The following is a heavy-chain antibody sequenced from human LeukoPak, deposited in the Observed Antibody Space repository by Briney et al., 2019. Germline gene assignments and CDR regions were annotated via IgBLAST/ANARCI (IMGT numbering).Heavy chain of an antibody. Sequence: SETLSLTCTVSGGSISSGGYYWSWIRQHPGKGLEWIGYIYYSGSTYYNPFLKSRVTISVDTSKNQFSLKLSSVTAADTAVYYCARGSMVRGAKSPEYYYYGMDVWGQGTTVTVSS. D-gene: IGHD3-10*01. CDR1: GGSISSGGYY. CDR2: IYYSGST. J-gene: IGHJ6*02. CDR3: ARGSMVRGAKSPEYYYYGMDV. V-gene: IGHV4-31*03.